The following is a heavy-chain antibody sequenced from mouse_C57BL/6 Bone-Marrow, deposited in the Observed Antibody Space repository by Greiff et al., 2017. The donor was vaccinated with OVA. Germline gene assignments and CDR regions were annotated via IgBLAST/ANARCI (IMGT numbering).Heavy chain of an antibody. CDR3: ARWGLRRAWFAY. CDR2: INPYNGGT. CDR1: GYTFTDYY. J-gene: IGHJ3*01. V-gene: IGHV1-19*01. D-gene: IGHD2-4*01. Sequence: EVQLQQSGPVLVKPGASVKMSCKASGYTFTDYYMNWVKQSHGKSLEWIGVINPYNGGTSYNQKFKGKATLTVDKSSSTAYMELNSLTSEDSAVYYWARWGLRRAWFAYWGQGTLVTVSA.